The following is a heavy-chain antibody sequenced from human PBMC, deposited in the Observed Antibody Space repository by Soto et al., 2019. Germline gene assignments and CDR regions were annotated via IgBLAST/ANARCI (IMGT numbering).Heavy chain of an antibody. CDR1: GLTISNAW. J-gene: IGHJ6*02. Sequence: EVQLVESGGGFIYPGGSLRLSCAASGLTISNAWMNWVRQAPGKGLEWVGRIKTKTEGGTTDYAAAVKGRFTVSRDDSKNTLYLKMNSRKTEDTAVYYCTTGSVEGVWGQGTTVTVSS. D-gene: IGHD2-15*01. CDR2: IKTKTEGGTT. V-gene: IGHV3-15*07. CDR3: TTGSVEGV.